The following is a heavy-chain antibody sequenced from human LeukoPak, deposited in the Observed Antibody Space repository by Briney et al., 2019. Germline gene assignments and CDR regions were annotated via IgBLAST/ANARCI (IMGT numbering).Heavy chain of an antibody. CDR2: INPDIDVA. CDR3: ARAVIRGIHFDS. V-gene: IGHV1-2*06. J-gene: IGHJ4*02. Sequence: AAXXVSCKASGYTFTDHYIHWVRQAPGQGLEGMGRINPDIDVANYAEKFQGRGTITRDTSISTAYMDLGSLTSDDTAVYYCARAVIRGIHFDSWGQGTLVTVSS. CDR1: GYTFTDHY. D-gene: IGHD3-10*01.